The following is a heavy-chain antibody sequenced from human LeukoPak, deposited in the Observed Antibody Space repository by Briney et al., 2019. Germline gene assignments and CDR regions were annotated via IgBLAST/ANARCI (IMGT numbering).Heavy chain of an antibody. CDR2: IYPGDSDT. Sequence: GESLKISCKGSGYSFTTYWGGWVRQMPGNGLEWMGIIYPGDSDTRYSPSFQGHVTISADKSISTPYLQWSSLKASDTAMYYCARHGGIAVAGAFDIWGQGTMVTVSS. V-gene: IGHV5-51*01. CDR3: ARHGGIAVAGAFDI. J-gene: IGHJ3*02. D-gene: IGHD6-19*01. CDR1: GYSFTTYW.